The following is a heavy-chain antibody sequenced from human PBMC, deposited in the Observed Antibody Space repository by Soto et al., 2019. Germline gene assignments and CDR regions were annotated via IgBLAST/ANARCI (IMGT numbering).Heavy chain of an antibody. V-gene: IGHV3-21*01. Sequence: PGGSLRLSCAASGFTFSSYSMNWVRQAPGKGLEWVSSISSSSSYIYYADSVKGRFTISRDNAKNSLYLQMNSLRAEDTAVYYCARVTNYYDSSGQHRVFDYWGQGTLVTVSS. J-gene: IGHJ4*02. CDR3: ARVTNYYDSSGQHRVFDY. CDR1: GFTFSSYS. CDR2: ISSSSSYI. D-gene: IGHD3-22*01.